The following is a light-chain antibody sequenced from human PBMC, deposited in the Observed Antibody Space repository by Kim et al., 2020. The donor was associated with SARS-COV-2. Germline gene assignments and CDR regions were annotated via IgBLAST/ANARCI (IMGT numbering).Light chain of an antibody. CDR2: RNN. CDR3: AAWDDSLSGWV. J-gene: IGLJ3*02. V-gene: IGLV1-47*01. Sequence: GQSVTISCSGSSSNLGSNYVSWYQQLPGTAPNLLISRNNPRPSGVPDRFSGSKSGTSASLAISGLRSEDEADYYCAAWDDSLSGWVFGGGTQLTVL. CDR1: SSNLGSNY.